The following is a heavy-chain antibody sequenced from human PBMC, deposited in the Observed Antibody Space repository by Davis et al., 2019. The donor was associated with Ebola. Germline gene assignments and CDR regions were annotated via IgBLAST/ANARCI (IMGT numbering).Heavy chain of an antibody. Sequence: ASVKVSCKASGYTFTNYGITWVRQAPGQGLEWMGWINPHNGNTNYAQNVQGRVTMTTDTSTSTAYMEVGSLRSDDTAVYYCARGMQQWLIFDYWGQGTLVTVSS. CDR2: INPHNGNT. CDR3: ARGMQQWLIFDY. D-gene: IGHD6-19*01. J-gene: IGHJ4*02. V-gene: IGHV1-18*04. CDR1: GYTFTNYG.